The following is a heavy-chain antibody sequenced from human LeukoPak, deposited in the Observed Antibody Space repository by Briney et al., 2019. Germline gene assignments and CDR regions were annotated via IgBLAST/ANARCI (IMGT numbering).Heavy chain of an antibody. J-gene: IGHJ3*02. D-gene: IGHD3-16*01. Sequence: GGSLRLSCAASGFTFSSYAMTWVRQAPGKGPEWVSAISGSGGNTYYADSVKGRFTISRDNSKNTLYLHMSSLRAEDTAVYYCAKTHKGVMKDAFDIWGQGTLVSVSS. CDR3: AKTHKGVMKDAFDI. V-gene: IGHV3-23*01. CDR2: ISGSGGNT. CDR1: GFTFSSYA.